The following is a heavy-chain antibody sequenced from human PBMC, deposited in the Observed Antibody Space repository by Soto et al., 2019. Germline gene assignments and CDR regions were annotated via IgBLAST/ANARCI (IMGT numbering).Heavy chain of an antibody. J-gene: IGHJ4*02. CDR3: AREIVVVTAIDY. CDR1: GFTFSSYW. V-gene: IGHV3-74*01. CDR2: INSDGSST. D-gene: IGHD2-21*02. Sequence: EVQLVESGGGLVQPGGSLRLSCAASGFTFSSYWMHWVRQAPGKGLVWVSRINSDGSSTTYADSVKGRFTISRDNAKNTLYLQMNSLRAEDTXVYYCAREIVVVTAIDYWGQGTLVTVSS.